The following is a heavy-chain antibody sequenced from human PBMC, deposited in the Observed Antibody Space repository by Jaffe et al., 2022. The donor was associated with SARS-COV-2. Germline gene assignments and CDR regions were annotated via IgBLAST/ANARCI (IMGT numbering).Heavy chain of an antibody. CDR1: GGSISSGSYY. D-gene: IGHD6-25*01. J-gene: IGHJ4*02. V-gene: IGHV4-61*02. CDR3: ARRLSGYGYFDY. CDR2: IYTSGST. Sequence: QVQLQESGPGLVKPSQTLSLTCTVSGGSISSGSYYWSWIRQPAGKGLEWIGRIYTSGSTNYNPSLKSRVTISVDTSKNQFSLKLSSVTAADTAVYYCARRLSGYGYFDYWGQGTLVTVSS.